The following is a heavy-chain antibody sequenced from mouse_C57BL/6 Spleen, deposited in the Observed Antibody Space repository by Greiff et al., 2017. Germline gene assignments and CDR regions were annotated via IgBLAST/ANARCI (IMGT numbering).Heavy chain of an antibody. V-gene: IGHV5-9-1*02. Sequence: EVQLVESGDGLVKPGGSLKLSCASSGFTFSSYAMSLVRHTPPKRLELVAYISIGGDYIYYADTVQGRFPISRDNAKNTLYHQISSLKSKDAAMYNCTSAGGGRAYYYAMDYWGQGTSVTVSS. CDR1: GFTFSSYA. D-gene: IGHD3-3*01. J-gene: IGHJ4*01. CDR3: TSAGGGRAYYYAMDY. CDR2: ISIGGDYI.